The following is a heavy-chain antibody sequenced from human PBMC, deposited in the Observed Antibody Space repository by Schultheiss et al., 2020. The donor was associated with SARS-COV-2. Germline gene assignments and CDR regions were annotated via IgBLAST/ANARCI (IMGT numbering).Heavy chain of an antibody. CDR2: IYWDDDK. V-gene: IGHV2-5*08. CDR1: GGSISSGDYY. D-gene: IGHD7-27*01. J-gene: IGHJ4*02. Sequence: TLSLTCAVSGGSISSGDYYWSWIRQPPGKALEWLALIYWDDDKRYSPSLKSRLTITKDTSKNQVVLTMTNMDPVDTATYYCAHRFLTGDFDYWGQGTLVTVSS. CDR3: AHRFLTGDFDY.